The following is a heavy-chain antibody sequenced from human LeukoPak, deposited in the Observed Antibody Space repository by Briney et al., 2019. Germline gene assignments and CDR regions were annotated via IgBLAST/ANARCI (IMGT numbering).Heavy chain of an antibody. CDR3: ARRVISEFSIDKGNWLDP. Sequence: SETLSLTCSVSGDSISNYYWNWIRRSPGKGLEWIGYILSSGSTHHNPSLASRISLSMDPSKNQFSLKLRSVTAADTAVYYCARRVISEFSIDKGNWLDPWGQGTLVTVSS. D-gene: IGHD3-3*02. V-gene: IGHV4-4*09. CDR2: ILSSGST. CDR1: GDSISNYY. J-gene: IGHJ5*02.